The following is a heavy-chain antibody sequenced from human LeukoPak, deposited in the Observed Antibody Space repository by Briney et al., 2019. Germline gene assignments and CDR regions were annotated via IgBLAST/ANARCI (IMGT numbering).Heavy chain of an antibody. J-gene: IGHJ4*02. CDR1: GFTFDDYA. CDR2: ISWDGGST. CDR3: AKGMQPSGLYYLDY. Sequence: GGSLRLSCAASGFTFDDYAMHWVRQAPGKGLEWVSLISWDGGSTYYADSVKGRFTISRDNSKNSLYLQMNSLRAEDTALYYCAKGMQPSGLYYLDYWGQGTLVTVSS. D-gene: IGHD3-10*01. V-gene: IGHV3-43D*03.